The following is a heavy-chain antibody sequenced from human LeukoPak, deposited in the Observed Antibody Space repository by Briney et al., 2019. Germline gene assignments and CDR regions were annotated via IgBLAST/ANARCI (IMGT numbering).Heavy chain of an antibody. Sequence: GGSLRLSCVGTGFTFSTYRMNWVRQAPGKGLEWVSSISSSSSYIYYADSVKGRITISRDNAKNSLYLQMNSLRVEDTAVYYCARDKDVYFDYWGQGALVTVSS. CDR3: ARDKDVYFDY. CDR2: ISSSSSYI. V-gene: IGHV3-21*01. J-gene: IGHJ4*02. CDR1: GFTFSTYR.